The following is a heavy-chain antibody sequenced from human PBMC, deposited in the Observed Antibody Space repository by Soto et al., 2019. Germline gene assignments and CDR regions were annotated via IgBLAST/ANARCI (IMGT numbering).Heavy chain of an antibody. J-gene: IGHJ6*02. CDR1: GGSFSPYF. D-gene: IGHD1-26*01. CDR2: INHSGST. Sequence: SETLSLTCAVYGGSFSPYFWSWIRQPPGKGLEWIGEINHSGSTNYNPSLTRRATSSVDTSKNQFSLKLTSVTAADTAVYYCARGSGSRLNYYYYGMDVWGQGTTVTVSS. V-gene: IGHV4-34*01. CDR3: ARGSGSRLNYYYYGMDV.